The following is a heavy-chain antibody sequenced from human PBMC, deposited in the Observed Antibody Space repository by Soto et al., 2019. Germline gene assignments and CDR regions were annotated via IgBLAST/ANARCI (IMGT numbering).Heavy chain of an antibody. V-gene: IGHV3-30-3*01. CDR1: GFTFSSCA. J-gene: IGHJ4*02. CDR3: ARASIFGVVYYFDY. D-gene: IGHD3-3*01. Sequence: GGSLRLSCAASGFTFSSCAMHWVRQAPGKGLEWVAVISYDGSNKYYADSVKGRFTISRDNSKNTLYLQMNSLRAEDTAVYYCARASIFGVVYYFDYWGQGTLVTVSS. CDR2: ISYDGSNK.